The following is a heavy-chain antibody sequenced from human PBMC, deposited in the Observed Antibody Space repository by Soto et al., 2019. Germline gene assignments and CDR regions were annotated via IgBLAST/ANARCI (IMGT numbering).Heavy chain of an antibody. CDR2: IYSGGST. CDR1: GFTVSSNY. D-gene: IGHD6-19*01. V-gene: IGHV3-53*01. Sequence: GGSLRLSCAASGFTVSSNYMSWVRQAPGKGLEWVSVIYSGGSTYYADSVKGRFTISRDNSKNTLYLQMNSLRAEDTAVYYCARILWSSGWGAAGFDYWGQGTLVTVSS. CDR3: ARILWSSGWGAAGFDY. J-gene: IGHJ4*02.